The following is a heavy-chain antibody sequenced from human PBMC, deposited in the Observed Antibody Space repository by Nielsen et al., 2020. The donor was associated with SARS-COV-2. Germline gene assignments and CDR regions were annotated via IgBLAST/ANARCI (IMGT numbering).Heavy chain of an antibody. CDR2: IRSKANSYAT. D-gene: IGHD4-17*01. CDR3: TRHGLRIDYYYGMDV. V-gene: IGHV3-73*01. J-gene: IGHJ6*02. Sequence: GSLRLSCAASGFTFSGSAMHWVRQASGKGLEWVGRIRSKANSYATAYAASVKGRFTISRDDSKNTAYLQMNSLKTEDTAVYYCTRHGLRIDYYYGMDVWGQGTTVTVSS. CDR1: GFTFSGSA.